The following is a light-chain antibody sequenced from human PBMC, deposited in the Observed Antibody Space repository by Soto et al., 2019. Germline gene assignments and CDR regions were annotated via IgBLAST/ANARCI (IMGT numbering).Light chain of an antibody. Sequence: DIQMTQSPSSLSASVGDRVTITCQASQDISNYLNWYQQKPGKAPKLLIYDASNLETGVPSRFSGSGSGTDFTFTISCLQPEDIATYYCQQYDNLPPLFGQGTKLEIK. CDR1: QDISNY. J-gene: IGKJ2*01. V-gene: IGKV1-33*01. CDR2: DAS. CDR3: QQYDNLPPL.